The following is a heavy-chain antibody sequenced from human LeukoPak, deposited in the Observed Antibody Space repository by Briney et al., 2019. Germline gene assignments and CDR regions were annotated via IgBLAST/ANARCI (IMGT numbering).Heavy chain of an antibody. V-gene: IGHV4-39*01. CDR3: GGGGGTPSGWFDP. CDR1: GGSISSSSYY. CDR2: IYYSGST. J-gene: IGHJ5*01. D-gene: IGHD6-25*01. Sequence: SETLSLTCTVSGGSISSSSYYWGWIRQPPGKGLEWIGSIYYSGSTYYNPSLKSRVTISVDTSKNQFSLKLSSVTAADTAVYSCGGGGGTPSGWFDPGAKETWVTVP.